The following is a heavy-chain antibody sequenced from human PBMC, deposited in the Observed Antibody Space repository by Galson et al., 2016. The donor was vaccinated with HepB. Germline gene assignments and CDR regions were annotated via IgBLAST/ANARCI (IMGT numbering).Heavy chain of an antibody. CDR1: GFSFNTYG. V-gene: IGHV3-30*18. CDR2: ISYEGSHK. Sequence: SLRLSCAASGFSFNTYGMHWVRQAPGKGLEWVAVISYEGSHKYYADSVKGRITISRDNSKNTLYLQMNSLRAEDTAVYYCAKDYSGYDRGIGYYYYAVDVWGQGTTVTVSS. J-gene: IGHJ6*02. D-gene: IGHD5-12*01. CDR3: AKDYSGYDRGIGYYYYAVDV.